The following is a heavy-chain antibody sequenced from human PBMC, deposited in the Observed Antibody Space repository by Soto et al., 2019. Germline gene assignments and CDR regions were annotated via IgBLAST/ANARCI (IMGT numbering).Heavy chain of an antibody. J-gene: IGHJ6*03. CDR1: GGSISSVGYY. D-gene: IGHD1-26*01. V-gene: IGHV4-31*03. Sequence: SETLSLTCTVSGGSISSVGYYWSWIRQHPGKGLEWIGYIYYSGSTYYNPSLKSRVTISVDTSKNQFSLKLSSVTAADTAVYYCARRGPSYSYYYYYYMDVWGKGTTVTVSS. CDR2: IYYSGST. CDR3: ARRGPSYSYYYYYYMDV.